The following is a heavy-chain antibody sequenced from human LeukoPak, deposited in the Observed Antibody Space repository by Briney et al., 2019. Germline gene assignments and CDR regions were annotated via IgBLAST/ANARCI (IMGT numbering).Heavy chain of an antibody. D-gene: IGHD6-6*01. CDR1: GFTFSSYA. CDR3: ASRSIAARPIGY. Sequence: GGSLRLSCAASGFTFSSYAMHWVRQAPGKGLEWVAVISYDGSNKYYADSVKGRFTISRDNSKNTLYLQMNSLRAEDTAVYYCASRSIAARPIGYWGQGTLVTVSS. J-gene: IGHJ4*02. CDR2: ISYDGSNK. V-gene: IGHV3-30-3*01.